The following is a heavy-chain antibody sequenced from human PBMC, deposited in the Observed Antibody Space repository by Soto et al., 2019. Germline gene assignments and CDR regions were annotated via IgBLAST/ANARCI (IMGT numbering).Heavy chain of an antibody. V-gene: IGHV6-1*01. CDR3: ARDLAHITISPHAFDI. CDR2: TYYRSKWYN. D-gene: IGHD3-3*01. J-gene: IGHJ3*02. CDR1: GDSVSSNSAA. Sequence: KASETLSLTCAISGDSVSSNSAAWNWIRQSPSRGLEWLGRTYYRSKWYNDYAVSVKSRITINPDTSKNQFSLQLNSVTPEDTAVYYCARDLAHITISPHAFDIWGQGTMVTVSS.